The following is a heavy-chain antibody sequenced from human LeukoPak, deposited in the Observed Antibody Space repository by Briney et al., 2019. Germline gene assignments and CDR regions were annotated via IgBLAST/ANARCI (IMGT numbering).Heavy chain of an antibody. CDR3: ARGGRGAVTIAGPLGGYYYYGLDV. CDR1: GSTFSDYG. V-gene: IGHV3-30*03. Sequence: QPGGSLRLSCADSGSTFSDYGMRWVRQAPGRGLEWVAIIVYDGSHKYYSDSVKGRFTISRDNSENTLYLQMNTLRVEDTAVYYCARGGRGAVTIAGPLGGYYYYGLDVWGQGTTVTVSS. J-gene: IGHJ6*02. D-gene: IGHD4-11*01. CDR2: IVYDGSHK.